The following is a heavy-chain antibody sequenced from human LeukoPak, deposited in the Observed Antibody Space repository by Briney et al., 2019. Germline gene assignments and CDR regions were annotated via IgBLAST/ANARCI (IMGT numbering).Heavy chain of an antibody. Sequence: SETLSLTCTVSGGSTSSYYWSWIRQPPGKGLEWIGYIFYSGSTNYNPSLRSRVTISVDTSKNQFSLKLSSVTVADTAVYYCARARRDLLAFDLWGQGTMVTVSS. D-gene: IGHD1-26*01. CDR3: ARARRDLLAFDL. CDR2: IFYSGST. CDR1: GGSTSSYY. V-gene: IGHV4-59*01. J-gene: IGHJ3*01.